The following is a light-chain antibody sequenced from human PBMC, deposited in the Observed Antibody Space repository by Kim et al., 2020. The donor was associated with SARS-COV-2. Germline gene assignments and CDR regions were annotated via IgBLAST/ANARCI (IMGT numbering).Light chain of an antibody. CDR3: QQYDGHPWT. Sequence: AIRITQSPSSLSASTGDRVTITCQASQGMSSYLAWYQQKPGKAPKLLIYAAATLQRGVPSRFSSSGYGTDFTLTISCLQSEDLATYYCQQYDGHPWTFGQGTKVEIK. V-gene: IGKV1-8*01. CDR2: AAA. J-gene: IGKJ1*01. CDR1: QGMSSY.